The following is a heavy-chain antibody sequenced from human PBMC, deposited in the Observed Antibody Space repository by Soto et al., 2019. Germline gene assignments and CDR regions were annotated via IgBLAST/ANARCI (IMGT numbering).Heavy chain of an antibody. D-gene: IGHD6-13*01. CDR3: ARDPTEQQLVRGLDY. J-gene: IGHJ4*02. CDR2: IIPILGIA. CDR1: GGTFSNYT. V-gene: IGHV1-69*08. Sequence: QVQLVQSGAEVKKPGSSVNVSCKASGGTFSNYTISWVRQAPGQGLEWMGRIIPILGIANYAQKFQGRVKSTADKSTSTAYMELSSLRSEDTAVYYCARDPTEQQLVRGLDYWGQGTLVTVSS.